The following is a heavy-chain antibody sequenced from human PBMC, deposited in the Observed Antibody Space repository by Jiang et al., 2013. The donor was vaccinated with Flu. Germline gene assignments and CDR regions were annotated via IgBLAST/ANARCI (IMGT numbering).Heavy chain of an antibody. CDR1: GFTFSSYW. CDR3: AREGRGGFDY. CDR2: IKQDGSET. J-gene: IGHJ4*02. V-gene: IGHV3-7*03. Sequence: LVESGGGLVQPGGSLRLSCAASGFTFSSYWMSWVRQAPGKGLEWVANIKQDGSETSYVDSVKGRFTISRDNAKNSQYLQMNSLRAEDMAVYYCAREGRGGFDYWGQGTLVTVSS. D-gene: IGHD3-16*01.